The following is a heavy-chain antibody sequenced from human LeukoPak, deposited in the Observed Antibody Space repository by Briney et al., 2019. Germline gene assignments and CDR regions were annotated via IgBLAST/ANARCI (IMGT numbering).Heavy chain of an antibody. D-gene: IGHD4-17*01. V-gene: IGHV1-69*05. CDR2: IIPIFGTA. J-gene: IGHJ6*03. CDR1: GGTFSSYA. Sequence: SVKVSCKASGGTFSSYAISWVRQAPGQGLEWMGGIIPIFGTANYAQKFQGRVTITTDESTSTAYMELSSLRSEDTAVYYCGRVDYGDHGNYYYYMDVWGKGTTVTVSS. CDR3: GRVDYGDHGNYYYYMDV.